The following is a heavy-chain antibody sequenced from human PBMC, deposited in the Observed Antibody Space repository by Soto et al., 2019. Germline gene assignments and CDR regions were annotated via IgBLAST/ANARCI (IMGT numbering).Heavy chain of an antibody. Sequence: QGQLVESGGGVVQPGRSLRLSCVASGFDFKTYGMHWVRQAPGKGLEWVAVIGFDGTNIHYSESVRGRFSISRDNSENTVSLQMNSLRVEDTALYYCVRTACVINNCSYRGVRWGQGTLVTV. CDR2: IGFDGTNI. D-gene: IGHD1-20*01. CDR1: GFDFKTYG. CDR3: VRTACVINNCSYRGVR. J-gene: IGHJ4*02. V-gene: IGHV3-33*01.